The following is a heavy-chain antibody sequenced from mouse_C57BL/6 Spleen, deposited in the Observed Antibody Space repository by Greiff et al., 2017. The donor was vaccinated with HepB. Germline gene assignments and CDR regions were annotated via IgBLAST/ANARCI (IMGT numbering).Heavy chain of an antibody. D-gene: IGHD1-1*02. V-gene: IGHV1-54*01. CDR1: GYAFNNYL. Sequence: VQLQQSGAELVRPGTSVKVSCKASGYAFNNYLIEWVKQRPGQGLEWIGVINPGSGGTNYNEKFKGKATLTADKSSSTAYMQLSSLTSEDSAVYFCARGWVHWYFAVWGTGTTVTVSS. CDR2: INPGSGGT. J-gene: IGHJ1*03. CDR3: ARGWVHWYFAV.